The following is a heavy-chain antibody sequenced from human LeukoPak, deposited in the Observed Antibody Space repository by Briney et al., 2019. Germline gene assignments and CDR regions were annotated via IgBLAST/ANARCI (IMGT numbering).Heavy chain of an antibody. D-gene: IGHD3-22*01. CDR3: ARMEDSSGLDY. V-gene: IGHV3-30-3*01. J-gene: IGHJ4*02. Sequence: RTGGSLRLSCAASGFTFSSYAMHWVRQAPGKGLEWVAVISYDGSNKYYADSVKGRFTISRDNSKNTLYLQMNSLRAEDTAVYYCARMEDSSGLDYWGQGTLVTVSS. CDR1: GFTFSSYA. CDR2: ISYDGSNK.